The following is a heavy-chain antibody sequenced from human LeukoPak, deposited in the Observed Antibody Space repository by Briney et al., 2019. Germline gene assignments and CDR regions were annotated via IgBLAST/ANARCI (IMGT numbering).Heavy chain of an antibody. CDR2: IYYSGST. J-gene: IGHJ5*02. CDR1: GGSISSSSYY. D-gene: IGHD6-19*01. V-gene: IGHV4-39*01. CDR3: ARVPRPYSSGWDLYNWFDP. Sequence: SETLSLTCTVPGGSISSSSYYWGWIRQPPGKGLEWIGSIYYSGSTYYNPSLKSRVTISVDTSKNQFSLKLSSVTAADTAVYYCARVPRPYSSGWDLYNWFDPWGQGTLVTVSS.